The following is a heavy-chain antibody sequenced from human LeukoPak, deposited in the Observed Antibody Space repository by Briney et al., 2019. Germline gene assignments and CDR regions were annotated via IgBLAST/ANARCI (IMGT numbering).Heavy chain of an antibody. Sequence: SETLSLTCAVYGGSFSGYYWSWIRQPPGKGLEWIGEINHSGSTNYNPSLKSRVTISVDTSKNQFSLKLSSVTAADTAVYYCARGLDVDPWGQGTLVTVSS. CDR2: INHSGST. CDR1: GGSFSGYY. J-gene: IGHJ5*02. CDR3: ARGLDVDP. D-gene: IGHD1-1*01. V-gene: IGHV4-34*01.